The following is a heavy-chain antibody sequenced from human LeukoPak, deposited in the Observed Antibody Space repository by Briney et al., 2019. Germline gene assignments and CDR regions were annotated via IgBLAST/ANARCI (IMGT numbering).Heavy chain of an antibody. D-gene: IGHD5-18*01. J-gene: IGHJ5*02. CDR2: IYYSGTT. CDR1: GGSISSSSYY. CDR3: AKGAGGFSYYNWFDP. V-gene: IGHV4-39*07. Sequence: SETLSLTCTVSGGSISSSSYYWGWIRQPPGKGLEWVGSIYYSGTTHYNPSLESRVTISVDTSKNQFSLKLASVTAADTAIYYCAKGAGGFSYYNWFDPWGQGTLVTVSS.